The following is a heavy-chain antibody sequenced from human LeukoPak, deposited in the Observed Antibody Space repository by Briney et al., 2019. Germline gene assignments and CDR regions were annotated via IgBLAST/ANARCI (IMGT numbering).Heavy chain of an antibody. D-gene: IGHD3-22*01. CDR2: ISSSSYI. J-gene: IGHJ5*02. CDR3: ARGATYCYDSSGSLPPGWFDP. V-gene: IGHV3-21*01. Sequence: GGSLRLSCAASGFTFSSYSMNWVRQAPGNGLEWVSSISSSSYIYYADSVKGRFTISRDNAKNSLYLQMNSLRAEDTAVYYCARGATYCYDSSGSLPPGWFDPWGQGTLVTVSS. CDR1: GFTFSSYS.